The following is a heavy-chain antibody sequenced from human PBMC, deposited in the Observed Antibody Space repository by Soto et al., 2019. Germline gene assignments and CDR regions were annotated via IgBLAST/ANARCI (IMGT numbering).Heavy chain of an antibody. D-gene: IGHD4-17*01. CDR1: GLIFSNYW. V-gene: IGHV3-7*01. CDR2: IRHDGSEQ. CDR3: AVFGRTTGFDY. J-gene: IGHJ4*02. Sequence: EVQLVESGGGLVQPGGSLRLSCAASGLIFSNYWMSWVRQAPGMGLEWVANIRHDGSEQYYVDSVKGRFTISRDNTKNSLYLQVDSLRDEDTAVYYCAVFGRTTGFDYWGQGTLVTVSS.